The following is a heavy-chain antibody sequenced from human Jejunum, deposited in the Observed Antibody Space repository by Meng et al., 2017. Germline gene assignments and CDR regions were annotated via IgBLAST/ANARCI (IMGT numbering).Heavy chain of an antibody. J-gene: IGHJ3*02. Sequence: LRLRGRGPGLVNPPETLPLPCSVSGGSISTSYFWGWIRQPPGKGLEWIGTIYYTGTTYYNPSLESRVTISVDTSKNHFSLQLRSVTAADTALYYCARNSYGSGSYYSALDIWGQGAMVTVSS. CDR1: GGSISTSYF. D-gene: IGHD3-10*01. CDR3: ARNSYGSGSYYSALDI. CDR2: IYYTGTT. V-gene: IGHV4-39*07.